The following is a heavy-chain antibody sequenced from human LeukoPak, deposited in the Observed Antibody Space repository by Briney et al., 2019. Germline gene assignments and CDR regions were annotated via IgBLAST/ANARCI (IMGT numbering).Heavy chain of an antibody. CDR2: IFYSGTT. J-gene: IGHJ3*02. CDR1: GGSISSSSYY. D-gene: IGHD6-19*01. V-gene: IGHV4-39*01. CDR3: VRRGSSGRAFDI. Sequence: PSETLSLTCTVSGGSISSSSYYWGWIRQPPGKGLEWIGSIFYSGTTYYNPSLKSRVTISVDTSKNQFSLKLSSVTAADTAVYYCVRRGSSGRAFDIWGQGTMVTVSS.